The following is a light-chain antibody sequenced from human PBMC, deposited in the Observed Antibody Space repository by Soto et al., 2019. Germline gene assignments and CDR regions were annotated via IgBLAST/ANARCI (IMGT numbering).Light chain of an antibody. CDR3: QQYGSSPLT. CDR2: VAS. J-gene: IGKJ5*01. V-gene: IGKV3-20*01. Sequence: EIVLTQSPGTLSLSPGERATLSCRASQSVSSSDLAWNQQKPGQAPRLLIYVASSMATGIPDTFSGSGSGTIFTITISRLEPEDFAVYYCQQYGSSPLTFGQGTQLEIK. CDR1: QSVSSSD.